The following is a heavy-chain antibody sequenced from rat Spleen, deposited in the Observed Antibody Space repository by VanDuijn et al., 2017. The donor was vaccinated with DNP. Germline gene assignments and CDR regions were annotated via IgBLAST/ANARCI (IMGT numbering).Heavy chain of an antibody. J-gene: IGHJ2*01. CDR1: GFTFSNFG. CDR3: AREQHYHFDY. V-gene: IGHV5-29*01. CDR2: ISYDGSST. D-gene: IGHD1-10*01. Sequence: EVQLVESGGGLVQPGRSLKLSCAASGFTFSNFGMAWVRQAPKKGLEWVATISYDGSSTYYRDSVKGRFTISRDNAKDTLYLQMNSLKSEDTATYYCAREQHYHFDYWGQGVMVTVSS.